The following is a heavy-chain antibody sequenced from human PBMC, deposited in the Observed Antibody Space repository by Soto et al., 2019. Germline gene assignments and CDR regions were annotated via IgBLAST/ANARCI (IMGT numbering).Heavy chain of an antibody. CDR3: ARVAQNYYDSSSFDY. V-gene: IGHV1-18*01. CDR1: GYTFTIYG. CDR2: ISAYNGNT. Sequence: ASVKVSCKASGYTFTIYGISWVLQAPGQGLEWMGWISAYNGNTNYAQKLQGRVTMTTDTSTSTAYMELRSLRFDDTAVYYCARVAQNYYDSSSFDYWGQGTLVTVSS. D-gene: IGHD3-22*01. J-gene: IGHJ4*02.